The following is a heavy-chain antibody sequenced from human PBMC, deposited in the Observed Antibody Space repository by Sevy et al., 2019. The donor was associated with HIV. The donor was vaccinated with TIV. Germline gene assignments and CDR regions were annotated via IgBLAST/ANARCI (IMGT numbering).Heavy chain of an antibody. J-gene: IGHJ4*02. D-gene: IGHD4-4*01. CDR1: GDSVSSDNYY. CDR2: MFYRGST. V-gene: IGHV4-61*01. CDR3: ARLSAVSRSYNFDY. Sequence: SETLSLTCTVSGDSVSSDNYYWSWIRQPPGEGLEWIGYMFYRGSTNYNPSLKSRVTISVDTSKNQFSLKLNSVTAADTAVYYCARLSAVSRSYNFDYWGQGTLVTVSS.